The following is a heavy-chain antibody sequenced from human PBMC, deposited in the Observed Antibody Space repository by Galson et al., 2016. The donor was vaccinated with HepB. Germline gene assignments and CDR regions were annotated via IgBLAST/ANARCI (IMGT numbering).Heavy chain of an antibody. CDR2: IKYDGTEN. D-gene: IGHD6-19*01. CDR3: VRQWLAFDL. Sequence: SLRLSCAASGFTFSSYWMSWVRQAPGKGLEWVANIKYDGTENYYVDSVEGRFTISRDNGKKSVYLQMSSLRVEDTAVYYCVRQWLAFDLWGRGTLATVSS. CDR1: GFTFSSYW. V-gene: IGHV3-7*01. J-gene: IGHJ2*01.